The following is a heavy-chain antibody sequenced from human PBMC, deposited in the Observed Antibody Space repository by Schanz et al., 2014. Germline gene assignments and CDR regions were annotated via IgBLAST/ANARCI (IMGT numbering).Heavy chain of an antibody. CDR3: ARPSDSSWYMDV. V-gene: IGHV3-23*01. J-gene: IGHJ6*03. D-gene: IGHD2-21*02. CDR1: GFTFHTYD. CDR2: ISGSGGST. Sequence: EMQLLESGGGLVQPGRSLRLSCAASGFTFHTYDMHWVRQAPGKGLEWVSGISGSGGSTYDADSVKGRFTISRDNANNSLFLRMNSLRAEDTAVYYCARPSDSSWYMDVWGKGTTVTVSS.